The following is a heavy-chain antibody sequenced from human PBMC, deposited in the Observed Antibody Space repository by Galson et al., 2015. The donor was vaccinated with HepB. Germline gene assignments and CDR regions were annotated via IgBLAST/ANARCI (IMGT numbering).Heavy chain of an antibody. CDR3: ARDGAHYGDYPVSWFDP. V-gene: IGHV3-33*01. Sequence: SLRLSCAASGFTFSSYGMHWVRQAPGKGLEWVAVIWYDGSNKYYADSVKGRFTISRDNSKNTLYLQMNSLRAEDTAVYYCARDGAHYGDYPVSWFDPWGQGTLVTVSS. CDR2: IWYDGSNK. CDR1: GFTFSSYG. J-gene: IGHJ5*02. D-gene: IGHD4-17*01.